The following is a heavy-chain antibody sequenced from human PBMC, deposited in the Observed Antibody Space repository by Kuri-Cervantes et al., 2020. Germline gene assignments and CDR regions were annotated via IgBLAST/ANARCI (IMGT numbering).Heavy chain of an antibody. CDR3: ARAAQVSTWYGELRGDWFDT. Sequence: ASVKVSCKASGYTFTSYYMHWVRQAPGQGLEWMGIINPSGGSTSYAQKFQGRVTMTRDTSTSTVYMELSSLRSEDTAVYYCARAAQVSTWYGELRGDWFDTWGQGTMVTVSS. J-gene: IGHJ5*02. CDR1: GYTFTSYY. D-gene: IGHD3-10*01. CDR2: INPSGGST. V-gene: IGHV1-46*01.